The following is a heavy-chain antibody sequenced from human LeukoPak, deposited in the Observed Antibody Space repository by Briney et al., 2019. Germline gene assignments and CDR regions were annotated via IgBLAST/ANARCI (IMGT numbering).Heavy chain of an antibody. CDR1: GYTFTSYA. J-gene: IGHJ4*02. D-gene: IGHD3-22*01. CDR2: INANTGNP. Sequence: GASVKVSCKASGYTFTSYAMNWVRQAPGQGLEWMGWINANTGNPTYAQGFTGRFVFSLDTSVSTAYLQISSLKAEDTAVYYCARVGDYYDSSGYCDYWGQGTLVTVSS. V-gene: IGHV7-4-1*02. CDR3: ARVGDYYDSSGYCDY.